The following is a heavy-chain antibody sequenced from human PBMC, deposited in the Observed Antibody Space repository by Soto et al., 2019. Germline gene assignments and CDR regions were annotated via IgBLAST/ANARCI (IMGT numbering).Heavy chain of an antibody. Sequence: SETLSLTCTVSGASISSYYWSWIRQPPGKGLEWIGYIYYSGSTNYNPSLKSRVTISVDTSKNQFSLKLSSVTAADTAVYYCARVGVSTDFDYWGQGTLVTVSS. CDR1: GASISSYY. CDR2: IYYSGST. D-gene: IGHD3-10*01. J-gene: IGHJ4*02. CDR3: ARVGVSTDFDY. V-gene: IGHV4-59*01.